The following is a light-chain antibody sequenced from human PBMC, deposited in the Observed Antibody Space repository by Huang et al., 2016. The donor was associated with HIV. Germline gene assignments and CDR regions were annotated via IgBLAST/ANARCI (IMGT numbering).Light chain of an antibody. CDR1: QRVGVN. Sequence: EVMMTQSPATLSLSLGDNSSLSCRARQRVGVNLAWYQQKPGQSPTLLIYGASDRATGISARFSGSGSGTDFTLTISSLQSEDSAVYFCQQYDKWPGTFGQGTRLQI. CDR3: QQYDKWPGT. V-gene: IGKV3-15*01. CDR2: GAS. J-gene: IGKJ2*01.